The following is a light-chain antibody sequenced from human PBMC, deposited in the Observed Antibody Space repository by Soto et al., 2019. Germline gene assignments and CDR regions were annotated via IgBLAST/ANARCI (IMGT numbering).Light chain of an antibody. V-gene: IGLV2-11*01. Sequence: QSVLPLPRSVAGSPGPSVTLSCTGTSSDVGGYNYVSWYQQHPGKAPKLMIYDVSKRPSGVPDRFSGSKSGNTASLTISGLQAEDEADYYCCSYAGSYTFVVFGGGTKLTVL. J-gene: IGLJ2*01. CDR2: DVS. CDR1: SSDVGGYNY. CDR3: CSYAGSYTFVV.